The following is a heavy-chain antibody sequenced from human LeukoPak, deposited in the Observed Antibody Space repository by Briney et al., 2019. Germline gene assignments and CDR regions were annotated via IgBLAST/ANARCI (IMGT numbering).Heavy chain of an antibody. CDR2: IYNSGST. CDR3: AKSGGNYDFWSGYYTNWFDP. CDR1: GGSISSYY. Sequence: SETLSLTCTVSGGSISSYYWSWIRQPPGKGLEWIVYIYNSGSTNYNPSLKSRVTITVDTSKIQFSLKLSSVTAADTAVYYCAKSGGNYDFWSGYYTNWFDPWGQGTLVTVSS. J-gene: IGHJ5*02. V-gene: IGHV4-59*01. D-gene: IGHD3-3*01.